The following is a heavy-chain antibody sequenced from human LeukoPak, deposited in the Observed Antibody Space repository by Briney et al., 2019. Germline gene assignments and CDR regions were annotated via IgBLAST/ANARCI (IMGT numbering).Heavy chain of an antibody. CDR1: GDSIGSYF. V-gene: IGHV4-59*01. CDR2: IYHSGST. J-gene: IGHJ6*02. Sequence: SETLSLTCTVSGDSIGSYFWSWIRQSPGKGLEWIGHIYHSGSTNYNPSLKSRVTISIDTSKNQFSLKLTSVTSADTAVYYCARDGPAYTSRWYDYYYGLDVWGQGTTDTVSS. CDR3: ARDGPAYTSRWYDYYYGLDV. D-gene: IGHD2-2*01.